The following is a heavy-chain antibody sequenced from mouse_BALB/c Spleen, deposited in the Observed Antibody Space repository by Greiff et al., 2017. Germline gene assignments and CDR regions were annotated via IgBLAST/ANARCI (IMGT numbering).Heavy chain of an antibody. D-gene: IGHD2-3*01. CDR2: ISSGGST. V-gene: IGHV5-6-5*01. Sequence: EVKVVESGGGLVKPGGSLKLSCAASGFTFSSYAMSWVRQTPEKRLEWVASISSGGSTYYPDSVKGRFTISRDNARNILYLQMSSLRSEDTAMYYCARVDGYYGAMDYWGQGTSVTVSS. CDR3: ARVDGYYGAMDY. CDR1: GFTFSSYA. J-gene: IGHJ4*01.